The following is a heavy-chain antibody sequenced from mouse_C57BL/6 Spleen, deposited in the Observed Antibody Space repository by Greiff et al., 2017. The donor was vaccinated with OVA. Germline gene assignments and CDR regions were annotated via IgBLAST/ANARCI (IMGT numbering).Heavy chain of an antibody. Sequence: QVQLQQSGAELVKPGASVKISCKASGYAFSSYWMNWVKQRPGKGLEWIGQIYPGDGDTNYNGKFKGKATLTADKSSSTAYMQLSSLTSEDSAVYFCARRVSYGNLYYAMDYWGQGTSVTVSS. D-gene: IGHD2-1*01. CDR1: GYAFSSYW. CDR3: ARRVSYGNLYYAMDY. V-gene: IGHV1-80*01. CDR2: IYPGDGDT. J-gene: IGHJ4*01.